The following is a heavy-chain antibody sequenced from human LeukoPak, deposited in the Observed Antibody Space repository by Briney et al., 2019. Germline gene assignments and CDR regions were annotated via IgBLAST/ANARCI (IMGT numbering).Heavy chain of an antibody. Sequence: PGGSLRLSCAASGFTFSSYGMHWVRQAPGKGLGWVAVIWYDGSNKYYADSVKGRFTISRDNSKNTLYLQMNSLRAEDTAVYYCAKDHCSSTSCYGHYYYYMDVWGKGTTVTVSS. V-gene: IGHV3-33*06. CDR1: GFTFSSYG. J-gene: IGHJ6*03. CDR3: AKDHCSSTSCYGHYYYYMDV. D-gene: IGHD2-2*01. CDR2: IWYDGSNK.